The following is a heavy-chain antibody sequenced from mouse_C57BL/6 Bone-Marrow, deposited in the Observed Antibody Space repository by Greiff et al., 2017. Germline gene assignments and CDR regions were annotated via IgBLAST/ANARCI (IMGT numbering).Heavy chain of an antibody. CDR1: GYTFTSYD. CDR3: ARSGGRGDLDY. CDR2: ICPRDGST. J-gene: IGHJ2*01. Sequence: QVQLQQSGPELVKPGASVKLSCTASGYTFTSYDINWVQQRPGQGLEWIGWICPRDGSTKYNEKVKGRATLTVDTSSSTVYLELNSLTSEDSAVYFCARSGGRGDLDYWGQGTTLTVSS. D-gene: IGHD3-3*01. V-gene: IGHV1-85*01.